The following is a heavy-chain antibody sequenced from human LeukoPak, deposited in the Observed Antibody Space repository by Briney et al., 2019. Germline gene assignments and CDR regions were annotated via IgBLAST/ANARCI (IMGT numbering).Heavy chain of an antibody. D-gene: IGHD6-13*01. Sequence: GGSLRLSCAASGFTFSSFGMHWVRQAPGKGLEWVAVIWYDASNKYYADSVKGRFTISRDNSKDTLYLQMNSLRDDDTAVYYCVRGVGVSRFNYLDSWGQGTLVIVSS. CDR2: IWYDASNK. V-gene: IGHV3-33*01. J-gene: IGHJ4*02. CDR3: VRGVGVSRFNYLDS. CDR1: GFTFSSFG.